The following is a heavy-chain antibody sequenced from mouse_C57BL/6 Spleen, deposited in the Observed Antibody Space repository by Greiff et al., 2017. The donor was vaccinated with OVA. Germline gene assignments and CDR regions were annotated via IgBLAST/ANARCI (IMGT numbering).Heavy chain of an antibody. CDR2: IDPSDSET. J-gene: IGHJ3*01. Sequence: QVQLQQPGAELVRPGSSVKLSCKASGYTFTSSWMHWVKQRPIQGLEWIGNIDPSDSETHYNQKFKDKATLTGDKSSSTAYMQLSSLTSEDSAVYYGAGGGYDYDGAWFAYWGQGTLVTVSA. CDR1: GYTFTSSW. CDR3: AGGGYDYDGAWFAY. V-gene: IGHV1-52*01. D-gene: IGHD2-4*01.